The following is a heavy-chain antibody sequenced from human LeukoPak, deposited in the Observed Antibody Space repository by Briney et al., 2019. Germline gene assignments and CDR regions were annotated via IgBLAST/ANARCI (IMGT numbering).Heavy chain of an antibody. D-gene: IGHD2-2*01. CDR3: ARGSIVVVPAAIDYYYYGMDV. J-gene: IGHJ6*02. Sequence: ASVKVSCKASGYTFTSYGISWVRQAPGQGLEWMGWISGYNGNTDYAQKFQGRVTMTRDTSTSTVYMELSSLRSEDTAVYYCARGSIVVVPAAIDYYYYGMDVWGQGTTVTVSS. CDR1: GYTFTSYG. V-gene: IGHV1-18*01. CDR2: ISGYNGNT.